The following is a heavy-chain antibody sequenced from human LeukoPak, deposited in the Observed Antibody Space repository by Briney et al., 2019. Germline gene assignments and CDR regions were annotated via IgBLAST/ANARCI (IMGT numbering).Heavy chain of an antibody. CDR2: ISYDGSNK. D-gene: IGHD5-12*01. J-gene: IGHJ4*02. CDR3: AREHSGYYFDY. V-gene: IGHV3-30-3*01. CDR1: GFTFSSYA. Sequence: PGRSLRLSCAASGFTFSSYAMHWVRQAPGKGLEWVAVISYDGSNKYYADSVKGRFTISRDNSKNTLYLQMNSLRAEDTAVYYCAREHSGYYFDYWGQGTLVTVSS.